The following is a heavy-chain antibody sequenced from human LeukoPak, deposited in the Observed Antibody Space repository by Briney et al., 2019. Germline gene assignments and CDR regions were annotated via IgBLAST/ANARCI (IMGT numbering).Heavy chain of an antibody. V-gene: IGHV3-66*01. D-gene: IGHD1-20*01. CDR2: IYSGGST. CDR3: ATSWDNKITVLDY. Sequence: TGGSLRLSCAASGFTVSRNYMTWVRQAPGKGLEWVSVIYSGGSTYYADSVKGRFTVSRDNSKNTLFLQLNSLRAEDTAVYYCATSWDNKITVLDYWGQGTLVTVSS. CDR1: GFTVSRNY. J-gene: IGHJ4*02.